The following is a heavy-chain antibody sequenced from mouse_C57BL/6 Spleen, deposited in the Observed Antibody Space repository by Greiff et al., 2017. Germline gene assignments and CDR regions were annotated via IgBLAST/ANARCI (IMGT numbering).Heavy chain of an antibody. V-gene: IGHV1-74*01. J-gene: IGHJ2*01. CDR1: GYTFTGYW. CDR2: IHPSDSDT. Sequence: QVQLQQSGAELVKPGASVKVSCKASGYTFTGYWMHWVKQRPGQGLEWIGRIHPSDSDTNYNQKFKGKATLTLDASSSTAYMKLSSLTSEDSAVYYCARDGSRGYYFDYWGQGTTLTVSS. D-gene: IGHD1-1*01. CDR3: ARDGSRGYYFDY.